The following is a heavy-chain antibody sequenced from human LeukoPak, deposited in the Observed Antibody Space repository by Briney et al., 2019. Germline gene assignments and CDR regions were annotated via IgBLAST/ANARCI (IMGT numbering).Heavy chain of an antibody. CDR3: ASGIVVVPAAGAFDI. J-gene: IGHJ3*02. Sequence: GESLKISCKGSGYSFTSYWIGWVRQMPGKGLEWMGIIYPGDSDTRYSPSFQGQVTISADKSISTAYLQWSSLKASDTAMYYCASGIVVVPAAGAFDIWGRGTMVTVSS. V-gene: IGHV5-51*01. D-gene: IGHD2-2*01. CDR2: IYPGDSDT. CDR1: GYSFTSYW.